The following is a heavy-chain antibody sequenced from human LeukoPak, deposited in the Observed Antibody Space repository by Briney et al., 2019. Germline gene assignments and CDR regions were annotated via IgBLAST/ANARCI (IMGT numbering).Heavy chain of an antibody. D-gene: IGHD2-2*01. CDR1: GFTFSSYA. J-gene: IGHJ4*02. Sequence: GGSLRLSCAASGFTFSSYAMSWVRQAPGKGLGWVSAISGSGGSTYYADSVKGRFTISRDNSKNTLYLQMNSLRAEDTAVYYCAKVPSKYQLLSLDCWGQGTLVTVSS. CDR2: ISGSGGST. V-gene: IGHV3-23*01. CDR3: AKVPSKYQLLSLDC.